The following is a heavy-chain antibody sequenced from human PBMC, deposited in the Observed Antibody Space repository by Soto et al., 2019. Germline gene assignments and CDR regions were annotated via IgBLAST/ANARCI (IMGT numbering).Heavy chain of an antibody. D-gene: IGHD2-15*01. CDR1: GYTFISHG. J-gene: IGHJ6*04. CDR3: ARVSSSIVVVPDYGMDV. CDR2: ISGKNGNT. V-gene: IGHV1-18*04. Sequence: QVQLVQSGVEVKKPGASVKVSCKASGYTFISHGISWVRQAPGQGLERMGWISGKNGNTNYAQKLQGRVTWTTDTSTSTAYMDRRSLRSDDTAVYYCARVSSSIVVVPDYGMDVWGKGTTVTVSS.